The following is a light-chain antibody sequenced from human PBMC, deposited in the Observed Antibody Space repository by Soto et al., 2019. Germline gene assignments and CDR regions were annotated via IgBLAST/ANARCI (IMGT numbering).Light chain of an antibody. Sequence: AIQLTQSPSSLAASTGDRVTITCRASQGIASGLAWYQQKPGKAPKLLIQDASSLESGVPSRFSGSGSGTDFTLTISSLHPEDFATYHCQQVNSYPFTFGGGTKLEI. CDR1: QGIASG. V-gene: IGKV1-13*02. J-gene: IGKJ2*01. CDR3: QQVNSYPFT. CDR2: DAS.